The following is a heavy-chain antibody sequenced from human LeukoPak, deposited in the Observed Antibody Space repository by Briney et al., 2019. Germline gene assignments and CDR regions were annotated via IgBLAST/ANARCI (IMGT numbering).Heavy chain of an antibody. J-gene: IGHJ2*01. CDR1: GFTFDDYG. V-gene: IGHV3-20*04. CDR2: INWNGGST. Sequence: GGSLRLSCAASGFTFDDYGMSWVRQAPGKGLEWVSGINWNGGSTGYADSVKGRFTISRDNAKNSLYLQMNSLRAEDTALYYCARGPDYDILTGYYENWYFDLWGRGTLVTVSS. CDR3: ARGPDYDILTGYYENWYFDL. D-gene: IGHD3-9*01.